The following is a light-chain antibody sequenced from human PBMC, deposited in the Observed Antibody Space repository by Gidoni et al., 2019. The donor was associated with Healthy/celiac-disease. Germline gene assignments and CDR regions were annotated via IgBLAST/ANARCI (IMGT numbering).Light chain of an antibody. CDR1: PGISRS. Sequence: IQLTQSPSFLSASVGDRVTLTCRASPGISRSLAWYQQKPGKAPKLLFYAASTLQSGVPLRFSGSGSATEFTLTISSLQPEDVATYYCQHLNSYPLTFGQGTKLEIK. CDR3: QHLNSYPLT. V-gene: IGKV1-9*01. CDR2: AAS. J-gene: IGKJ2*01.